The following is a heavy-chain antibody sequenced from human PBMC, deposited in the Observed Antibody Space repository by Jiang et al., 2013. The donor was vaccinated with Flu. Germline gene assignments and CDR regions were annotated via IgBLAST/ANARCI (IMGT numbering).Heavy chain of an antibody. Sequence: GAEVKKPGASVKVSCKASGYTFTSYYMHWVRQAPGQGLEWMGIINPSGGSTSYAQKFQGRVTMTRDTSTSTVYMELSSLRSEDTAVYYCARAPXDVVVPAARPTNYYYYGMDVWGQGTTVTVSS. J-gene: IGHJ6*02. CDR3: ARAPXDVVVPAARPTNYYYYGMDV. CDR1: GYTFTSYY. D-gene: IGHD2-2*02. V-gene: IGHV1-46*03. CDR2: INPSGGST.